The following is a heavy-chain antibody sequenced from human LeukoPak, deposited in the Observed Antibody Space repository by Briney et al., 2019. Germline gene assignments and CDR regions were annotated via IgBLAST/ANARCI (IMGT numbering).Heavy chain of an antibody. CDR2: IYSGGST. D-gene: IGHD2-2*01. CDR1: GFTDSSHY. J-gene: IGHJ4*02. CDR3: ARICCSRTSCYDLYYFDY. V-gene: IGHV3-53*04. Sequence: GGSLSLFRAACGFTDSSHYMSWVRQARGKGLEWVSVIYSGGSTYYADSVKGRFTISRHNSKNTLYLQMNSLRAEDTAVYYCARICCSRTSCYDLYYFDYWGQGTLVTVSS.